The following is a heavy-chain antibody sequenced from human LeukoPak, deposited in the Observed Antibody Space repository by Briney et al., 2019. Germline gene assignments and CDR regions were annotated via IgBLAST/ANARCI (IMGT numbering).Heavy chain of an antibody. Sequence: PGGSLRLSCGASGFTISRYWMSWVRQAPGKGLEWVANIKQDGSERTYVDSVKGRLTISRDNAKNSLYLQMNSLRVEDTAMYYCARDGGTDWYDPWGQGTLVTVSS. CDR1: GFTISRYW. CDR3: ARDGGTDWYDP. V-gene: IGHV3-7*01. D-gene: IGHD1-1*01. CDR2: IKQDGSER. J-gene: IGHJ5*02.